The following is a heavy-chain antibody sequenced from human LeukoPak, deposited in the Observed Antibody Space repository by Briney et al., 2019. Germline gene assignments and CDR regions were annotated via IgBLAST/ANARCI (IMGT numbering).Heavy chain of an antibody. CDR1: GFTFSSYS. Sequence: GGSLRLSCAASGFTFSSYSMNWVRQAPGKGLEWVSSISSSSSYIYYADSVNGRFTISRDNANNSLYLQMNSLRAEDTAVYYCAREGITGGFDYWGQGTLVTVPS. CDR3: AREGITGGFDY. CDR2: ISSSSSYI. J-gene: IGHJ4*02. D-gene: IGHD6-13*01. V-gene: IGHV3-21*01.